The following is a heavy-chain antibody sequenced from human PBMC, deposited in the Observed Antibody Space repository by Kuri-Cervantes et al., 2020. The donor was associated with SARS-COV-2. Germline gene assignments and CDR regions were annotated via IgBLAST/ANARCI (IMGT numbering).Heavy chain of an antibody. D-gene: IGHD5-12*01. CDR2: IDPSDSYT. Sequence: KVSCKGSGYSFTNYWISWVRQMPGKGLEWMGRIDPSDSYTNYRPSFQGHVTISTDKSISTAYLQWSSLMASDTAMYYCARIVATIQIGAFDIWGQGTMVTVSS. J-gene: IGHJ3*02. V-gene: IGHV5-10-1*01. CDR1: GYSFTNYW. CDR3: ARIVATIQIGAFDI.